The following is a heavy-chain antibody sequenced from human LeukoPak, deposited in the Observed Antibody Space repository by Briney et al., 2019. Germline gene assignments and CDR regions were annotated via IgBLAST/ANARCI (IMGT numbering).Heavy chain of an antibody. CDR1: GFTFSSYS. CDR3: ARDSLYCTRNNCYKDFDY. V-gene: IGHV3-21*01. D-gene: IGHD2-2*02. CDR2: ISSSSSYI. Sequence: GGSLRLSCAASGFTFSSYSMNWVRQAPGKGLEWVSSISSSSSYIYYADSLKGRFTISRDNAKKSLYLQMNSLRADDTAVYFCARDSLYCTRNNCYKDFDYWGTGTLVTVSS. J-gene: IGHJ4*02.